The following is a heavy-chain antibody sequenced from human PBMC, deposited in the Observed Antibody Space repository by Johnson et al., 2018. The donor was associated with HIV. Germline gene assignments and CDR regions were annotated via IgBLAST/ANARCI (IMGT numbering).Heavy chain of an antibody. Sequence: QVQLVESGGGVVQPGRSLRLSCAASGFTFSSYGMHWVRQAPGKGLEWVAVISYDGSNKYYADSVKGRFTISRDNSKNTLFLQMNSLRVEYTAVYYCAKCIWGSSLIDAFDIWGQGTMVTVSS. V-gene: IGHV3-30*18. CDR2: ISYDGSNK. J-gene: IGHJ3*02. CDR1: GFTFSSYG. CDR3: AKCIWGSSLIDAFDI. D-gene: IGHD6-13*01.